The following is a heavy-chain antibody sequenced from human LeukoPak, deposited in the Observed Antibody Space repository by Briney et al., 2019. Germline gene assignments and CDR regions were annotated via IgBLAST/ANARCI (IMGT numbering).Heavy chain of an antibody. Sequence: PSETLSLTCTVSGGSISSYYWSWIRQPPGKGLEWIGYIYYSGSTYYNPSLKSRVTISVDTSKNQFSLKLSSVTAADTAVYYCARDLGGNSENWFDPWGQGTLVTVSS. J-gene: IGHJ5*02. CDR3: ARDLGGNSENWFDP. CDR2: IYYSGST. CDR1: GGSISSYY. D-gene: IGHD4-23*01. V-gene: IGHV4-59*01.